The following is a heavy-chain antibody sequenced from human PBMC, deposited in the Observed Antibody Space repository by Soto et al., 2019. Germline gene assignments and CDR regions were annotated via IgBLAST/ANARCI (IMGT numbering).Heavy chain of an antibody. D-gene: IGHD2-21*02. J-gene: IGHJ4*02. CDR3: AKDDFTHRRQEYFAY. V-gene: IGHV3-23*01. CDR2: IGASGDIT. CDR1: GFSFTNFA. Sequence: GGSLRLSCAASGFSFTNFAMSWVRQAPGKGLEWVAGIGASGDITWYADSVKGRLSISRDNSKNTLYLQLNSLRFEDTAVYYCAKDDFTHRRQEYFAYWGPGTLVPVS.